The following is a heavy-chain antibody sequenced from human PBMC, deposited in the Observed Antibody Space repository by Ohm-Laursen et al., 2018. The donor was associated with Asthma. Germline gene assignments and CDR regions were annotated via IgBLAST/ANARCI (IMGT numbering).Heavy chain of an antibody. D-gene: IGHD4-17*01. CDR3: ARSDYGEQSVDY. CDR1: GASITSAPYY. V-gene: IGHV4-31*03. Sequence: TLSLTCTVSGASITSAPYYWNWIRQHPGKGLEWIGYIYYSWSTYYNPSLESRVTISLDSSKNQFSLKLSSVTAADTAVYYCARSDYGEQSVDYWGQGTLVTVPS. J-gene: IGHJ4*02. CDR2: IYYSWST.